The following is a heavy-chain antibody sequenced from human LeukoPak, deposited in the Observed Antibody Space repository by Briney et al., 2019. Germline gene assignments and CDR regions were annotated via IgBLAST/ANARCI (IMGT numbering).Heavy chain of an antibody. V-gene: IGHV3-7*03. J-gene: IGHJ4*02. Sequence: PGGSLRLSCAASGFTLSSYWMTWVRQAPGKGLEWVANINQDGSEKYYVDSVKGRFTIPRDNAKNSLYLQMNSLRAEDTAVYYCARALYDSSGCWGQGTLVTVSS. CDR1: GFTLSSYW. D-gene: IGHD3-22*01. CDR2: INQDGSEK. CDR3: ARALYDSSGC.